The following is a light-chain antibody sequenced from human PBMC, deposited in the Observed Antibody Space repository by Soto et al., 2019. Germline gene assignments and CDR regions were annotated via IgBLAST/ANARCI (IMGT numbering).Light chain of an antibody. CDR1: SSDVGDYNY. Sequence: QSALTQPASVSGSPGQSVTTSCTGTSSDVGDYNYVSWYQQHPGTAPKLMIYEVSERPSGVSDRFSASKSGNTASLTVSGHHADDEADYYCTFYAGNGVFGGGTKLTVL. CDR2: EVS. CDR3: TFYAGNGV. J-gene: IGLJ2*01. V-gene: IGLV2-8*01.